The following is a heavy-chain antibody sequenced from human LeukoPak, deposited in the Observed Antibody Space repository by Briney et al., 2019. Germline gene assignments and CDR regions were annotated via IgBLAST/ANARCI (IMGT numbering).Heavy chain of an antibody. V-gene: IGHV1-69*05. D-gene: IGHD4-17*01. CDR3: ARDVHGDYGSGWFDP. Sequence: ASVKVSCKTSGGTFNNSANSWVRQAPGQGLEWLGGIMPLFGTAGYAQKFQGRVTITKDESTRTVYLELTSLTSDDTAVYYCARDVHGDYGSGWFDPWGQGTLVSVSS. J-gene: IGHJ5*02. CDR2: IMPLFGTA. CDR1: GGTFNNSA.